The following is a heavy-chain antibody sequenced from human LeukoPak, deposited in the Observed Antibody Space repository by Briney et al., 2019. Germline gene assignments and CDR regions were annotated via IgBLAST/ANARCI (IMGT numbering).Heavy chain of an antibody. Sequence: SETLSLTCTVSGYSISSGYYWGWIRQPPGKGLEWIGSFYPSGSTYYNPSLKSRVTISVDTSKNHFSLKLSSVTAADTAVYYCGHDYWGQGTLVTVSS. J-gene: IGHJ4*02. CDR3: GHDY. CDR2: FYPSGST. CDR1: GYSISSGYY. V-gene: IGHV4-38-2*02.